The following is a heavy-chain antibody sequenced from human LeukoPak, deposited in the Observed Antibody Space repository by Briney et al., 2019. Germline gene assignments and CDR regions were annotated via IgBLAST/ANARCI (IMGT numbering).Heavy chain of an antibody. CDR1: GRSISSYY. V-gene: IGHV4-59*08. J-gene: IGHJ6*02. CDR3: ARRHYYYGMDV. CDR2: IYYSGST. Sequence: SETLSLTCTVSGRSISSYYWSWIRQPPGKGLEWIGYIYYSGSTNYNPSLKSRVTISVDTSKNQFSLKLSSVTAADTAVYYCARRHYYYGMDVWGQGTTVTVSS.